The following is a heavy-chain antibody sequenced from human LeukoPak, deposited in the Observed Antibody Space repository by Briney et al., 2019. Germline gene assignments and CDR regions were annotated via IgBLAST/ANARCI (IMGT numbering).Heavy chain of an antibody. CDR3: ARNSGMATIKSAFDI. CDR1: GGSISSYY. Sequence: PSETLSLTCTVSGGSISSYYWSWIRQPPGKGLEWIGYIYYSGSTNYNPSLKSRVTISVDTSKNQFSLKLSSVTAADTAVYYCARNSGMATIKSAFDIWGQGTMVTVSS. J-gene: IGHJ3*02. D-gene: IGHD5-24*01. V-gene: IGHV4-59*01. CDR2: IYYSGST.